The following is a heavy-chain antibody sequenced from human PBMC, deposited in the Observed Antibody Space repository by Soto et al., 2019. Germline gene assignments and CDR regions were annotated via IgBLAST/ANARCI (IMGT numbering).Heavy chain of an antibody. CDR3: ARQEGGYAHYYYYGMDV. D-gene: IGHD5-12*01. Sequence: SETLSLSYTVFCGSISSSSYYWGWIRQPPGKGLEWIGSIYYSGSTYYNPSLKSRVTISVDTSKNQFSLKLSSVTAADTAVYYCARQEGGYAHYYYYGMDVWGHGTTVTVSS. J-gene: IGHJ6*02. CDR2: IYYSGST. CDR1: CGSISSSSYY. V-gene: IGHV4-39*01.